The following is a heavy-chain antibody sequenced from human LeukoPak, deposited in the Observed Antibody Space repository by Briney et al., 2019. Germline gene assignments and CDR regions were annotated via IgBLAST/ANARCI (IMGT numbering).Heavy chain of an antibody. V-gene: IGHV4-59*01. CDR1: GGSISSYY. CDR3: ARDRGIAARGGFSYYYGMDV. CDR2: IYYSGST. D-gene: IGHD6-6*01. Sequence: PSETLSLTCTVSGGSISSYYWSWIRQPPGKGLEWIGYIYYSGSTNYNPSPKSRVTISVDTSKNQFSLKLSSVTAADTAVYYCARDRGIAARGGFSYYYGMDVWGQGTTVTVSS. J-gene: IGHJ6*02.